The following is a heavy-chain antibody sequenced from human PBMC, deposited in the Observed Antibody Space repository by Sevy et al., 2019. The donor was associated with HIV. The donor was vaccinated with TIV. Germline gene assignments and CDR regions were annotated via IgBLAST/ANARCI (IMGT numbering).Heavy chain of an antibody. D-gene: IGHD6-19*01. V-gene: IGHV3-53*01. CDR2: IYGNHST. Sequence: GGSLRLSCAASGFTISSNYLSWVRQVPGKGLEWVSVIYGNHSTYYADFVKGRFTISRDNSKNTLYLQRNSLGAEDTASYYCARGEQWLSFNYWGQGTLVTVSS. CDR3: ARGEQWLSFNY. CDR1: GFTISSNY. J-gene: IGHJ4*02.